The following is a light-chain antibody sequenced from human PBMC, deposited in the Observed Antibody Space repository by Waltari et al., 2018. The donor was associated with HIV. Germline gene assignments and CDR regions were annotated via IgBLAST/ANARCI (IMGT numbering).Light chain of an antibody. J-gene: IGLJ3*02. CDR1: SSDVGSYNL. CDR3: CSYAGSNTWV. Sequence: QSALTQPASVSGSPGQPITISCTGTSSDVGSYNLFSWYQQHPGKAPKLMIYEVSKRPSGVSNRFSGSKSGNTASLTISGLQAEDEADYYCCSYAGSNTWVFGGGTKLTVL. V-gene: IGLV2-23*02. CDR2: EVS.